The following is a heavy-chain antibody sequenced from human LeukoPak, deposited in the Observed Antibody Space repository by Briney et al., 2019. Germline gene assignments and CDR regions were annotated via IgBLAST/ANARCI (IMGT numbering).Heavy chain of an antibody. CDR3: AKPGIVVVVAAAFDI. V-gene: IGHV3-30*18. CDR1: GFTFSSYG. CDR2: ISYDGSNK. Sequence: GGSLRLSCAASGFTFSSYGMHWVRQAPGKGLEWVAVISYDGSNKYYAASVKGRFTISRDNSKNTLYLQMNSLRAEDTAVYYCAKPGIVVVVAAAFDIWGQGTMVTVSS. J-gene: IGHJ3*02. D-gene: IGHD2-15*01.